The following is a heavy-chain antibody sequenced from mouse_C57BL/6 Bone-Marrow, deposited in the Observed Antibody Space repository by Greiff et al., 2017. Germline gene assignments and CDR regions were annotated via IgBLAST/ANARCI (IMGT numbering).Heavy chain of an antibody. CDR3: ARCDDGYYDAMDY. D-gene: IGHD2-3*01. CDR1: GYTFTDYN. V-gene: IGHV1-18*01. Sequence: EVKLVESGPELVKPGASVKIPCKASGYTFTDYNMDWVKQSHGKSLEWIGDINPNNGGTIYNQKFKGKATLTVDKSSSTAYMELRSLTSEDTAVYYCARCDDGYYDAMDYWGQGTSVTVSS. J-gene: IGHJ4*01. CDR2: INPNNGGT.